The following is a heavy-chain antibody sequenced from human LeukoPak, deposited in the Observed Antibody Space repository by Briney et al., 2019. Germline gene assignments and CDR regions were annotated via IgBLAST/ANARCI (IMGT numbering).Heavy chain of an antibody. CDR3: ARFYKCSSGWAFDY. J-gene: IGHJ4*02. D-gene: IGHD6-19*01. CDR1: GFTFSSYW. Sequence: GGSLRLSCAASGFTFSSYWMHWVRQAPGKGLVWVSRINGDGSSTRYADSVKGRYTISRDNAKNTLYLQMNSLRAEDTAVYYCARFYKCSSGWAFDYWGQGTLVTVSS. CDR2: INGDGSST. V-gene: IGHV3-74*01.